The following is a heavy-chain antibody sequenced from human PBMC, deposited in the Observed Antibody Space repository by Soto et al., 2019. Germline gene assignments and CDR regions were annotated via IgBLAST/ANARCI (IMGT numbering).Heavy chain of an antibody. CDR3: AREASHYGMDV. J-gene: IGHJ6*02. V-gene: IGHV3-21*01. CDR2: ISSSSSYI. CDR1: GFTFSSYS. Sequence: GGSLRLSCAASGFTFSSYSMNWVRQAPGKGLEWVSSISSSSSYIYYADSVKGRLTISRDNAKNSLYLQMNSLRAEDTAVYYCAREASHYGMDVWGQGTTVTVSS.